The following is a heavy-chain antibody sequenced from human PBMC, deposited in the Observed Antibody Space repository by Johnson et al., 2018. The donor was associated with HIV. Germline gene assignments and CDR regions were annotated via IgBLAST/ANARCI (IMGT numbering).Heavy chain of an antibody. Sequence: QLVESGGTLVLPGGSLRLSCVASGFTFSNYAMSWVRQAPGKGLEWVSAISASGDSTYYADSVKGRFTISRDNSKNTLYLQMNSLRAEDTAVYYCAKDRAARHDAFDIWGQGTMVTVSS. V-gene: IGHV3-23*04. CDR1: GFTFSNYA. CDR2: ISASGDST. D-gene: IGHD6-6*01. CDR3: AKDRAARHDAFDI. J-gene: IGHJ3*02.